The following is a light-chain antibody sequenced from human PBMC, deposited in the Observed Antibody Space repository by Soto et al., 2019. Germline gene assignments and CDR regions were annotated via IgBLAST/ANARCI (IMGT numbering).Light chain of an antibody. CDR2: DVG. V-gene: IGLV2-11*01. CDR3: CSYAGSNTRV. CDR1: SSDVGGYNY. J-gene: IGLJ1*01. Sequence: VLTQPRSVSGSPGQSVTISCTGTSSDVGGYNYVSWYQQHPGKAPNLMIYDVGKRPSGVPDRFSGSKSDNTASLTISRLQADDEADYYCCSYAGSNTRVFGPSTKVTVL.